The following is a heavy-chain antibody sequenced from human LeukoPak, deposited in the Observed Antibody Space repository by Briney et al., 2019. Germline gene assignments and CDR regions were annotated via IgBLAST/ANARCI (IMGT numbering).Heavy chain of an antibody. Sequence: GGSLRLSCAASGFTFSSYAMSWVRQAPGKGLEWVSAIRGSGGSTYYADSVKGRFTISRDNSKNTLYLQMNSLRAEDTAVYYCAKDLGYSSGWYPYNWFDPWGQGTLVTVSS. CDR2: IRGSGGST. CDR1: GFTFSSYA. D-gene: IGHD6-19*01. CDR3: AKDLGYSSGWYPYNWFDP. V-gene: IGHV3-23*01. J-gene: IGHJ5*02.